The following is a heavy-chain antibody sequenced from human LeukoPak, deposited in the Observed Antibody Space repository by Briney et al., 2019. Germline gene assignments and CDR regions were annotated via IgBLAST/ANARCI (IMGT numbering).Heavy chain of an antibody. J-gene: IGHJ3*02. CDR2: INPSGGST. Sequence: GASVTVSFKASGYTFTSYYMHWVRQAPGQGLEWMGIINPSGGSTSYAQKFQGRVTMTRDMSTSIVYMELSRLGSDDTAVYYCARKRDSSWYDAFDIWGQGTMVTVSS. CDR3: ARKRDSSWYDAFDI. CDR1: GYTFTSYY. V-gene: IGHV1-46*01. D-gene: IGHD6-13*01.